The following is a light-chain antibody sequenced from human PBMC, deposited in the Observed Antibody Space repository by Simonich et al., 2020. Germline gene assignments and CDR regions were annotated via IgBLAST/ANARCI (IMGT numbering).Light chain of an antibody. J-gene: IGKJ1*01. V-gene: IGKV4-1*01. CDR3: QQYYSTPRT. Sequence: DIVMTQSPDSLAVSLGERATINCKSSQSVLYSSNNKNYLAWYQQKPGQPPKLLIYWASTRETGGPDRISGRRSGASFTLTISSLQAEDVAVYYCQQYYSTPRTFGQGTKVEIK. CDR2: WAS. CDR1: QSVLYSSNNKNY.